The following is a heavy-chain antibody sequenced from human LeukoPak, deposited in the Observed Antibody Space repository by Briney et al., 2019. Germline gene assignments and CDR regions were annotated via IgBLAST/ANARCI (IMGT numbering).Heavy chain of an antibody. Sequence: ASVKVSCKASGGTFSSYAISWVRQAPGQGLEWVGRIIPILGIANYAQKFQGRVTITADKSTSTAYMELSSLRSEDTAVYYCARADSSGYSYYFDYWGQGTLVTVSS. CDR1: GGTFSSYA. J-gene: IGHJ4*02. V-gene: IGHV1-69*04. CDR3: ARADSSGYSYYFDY. D-gene: IGHD3-22*01. CDR2: IIPILGIA.